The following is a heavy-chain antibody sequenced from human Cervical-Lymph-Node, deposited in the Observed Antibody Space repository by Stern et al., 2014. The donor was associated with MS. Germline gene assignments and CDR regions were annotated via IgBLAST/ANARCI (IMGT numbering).Heavy chain of an antibody. CDR2: IRSKAYGGTA. Sequence: EVQLEESGGGLVKPGRSLRLSCTASGFTFGDYAMSWFRQAPGKGLEWVGFIRSKAYGGTAEYAASVKGRFTISRDDSKSIAYLQMSSLKTEDTAVYYCTILGPDYGDYVYYHYGMDVWGQGTTVTVSS. D-gene: IGHD4-17*01. CDR1: GFTFGDYA. CDR3: TILGPDYGDYVYYHYGMDV. J-gene: IGHJ6*02. V-gene: IGHV3-49*05.